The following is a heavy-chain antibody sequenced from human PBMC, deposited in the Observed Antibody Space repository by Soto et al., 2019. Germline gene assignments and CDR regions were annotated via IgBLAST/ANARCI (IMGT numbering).Heavy chain of an antibody. D-gene: IGHD2-15*01. Sequence: SGPTLVNPTQTLTLTCTFSGFSLSTSGMRVSWIRQPPGKALEWLARIDWDDDKFYNTSLKTRLTISKDSSKDQVVLTMTNMDPVDTATYYCARMFHCSGGTCPFDYWGQGALVTVSS. J-gene: IGHJ4*02. V-gene: IGHV2-70*04. CDR1: GFSLSTSGMR. CDR2: IDWDDDK. CDR3: ARMFHCSGGTCPFDY.